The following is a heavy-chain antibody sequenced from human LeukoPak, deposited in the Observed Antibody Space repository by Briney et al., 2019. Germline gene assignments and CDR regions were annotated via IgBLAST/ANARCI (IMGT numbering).Heavy chain of an antibody. D-gene: IGHD6-6*01. CDR2: IYYSGST. V-gene: IGHV4-59*08. CDR1: GGSISSYY. J-gene: IGHJ4*02. CDR3: ARLTRLSTSPDRYYSDY. Sequence: PSETLSLTCTVSGGSISSYYWSWIRQPPGKGLEWIGYIYYSGSTNYNPSLKGRVTISIDTSKNQFSLKLSSVTAADSAVYYCARLTRLSTSPDRYYSDYWGQGTLVNVSS.